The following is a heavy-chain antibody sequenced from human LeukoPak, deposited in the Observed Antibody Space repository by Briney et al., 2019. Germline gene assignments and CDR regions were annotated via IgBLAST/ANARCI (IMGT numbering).Heavy chain of an antibody. CDR2: INPNSGGT. V-gene: IGHV1-18*01. D-gene: IGHD3-10*01. CDR3: ARGHGSGRLGAFDI. J-gene: IGHJ3*02. CDR1: GYTFTSYG. Sequence: ASVKVSCKASGYTFTSYGISWVRQAPGQGLEWMGWINPNSGGTNYAQKLQGRVTMTTDTSTSTAYMELRSLRSDDTAVYYCARGHGSGRLGAFDIWGQGTMVTVSS.